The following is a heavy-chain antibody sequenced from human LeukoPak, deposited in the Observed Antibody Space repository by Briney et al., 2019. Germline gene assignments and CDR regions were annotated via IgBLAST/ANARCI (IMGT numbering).Heavy chain of an antibody. CDR1: GFTFRTHA. CDR2: ISGSGGTT. D-gene: IGHD6-19*01. Sequence: GGSLRLSCAASGFTFRTHAMSWVRQAPGKGLEWVSAISGSGGTTYYADSVKGRFTISRDNSKNTLYLQMNSLRADDTAVYYWAKGSDSSGPAWGQGTLLTVSS. CDR3: AKGSDSSGPA. V-gene: IGHV3-23*01. J-gene: IGHJ5*02.